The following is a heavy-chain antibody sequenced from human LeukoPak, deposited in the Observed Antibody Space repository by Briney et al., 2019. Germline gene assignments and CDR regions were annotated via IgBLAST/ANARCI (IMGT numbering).Heavy chain of an antibody. D-gene: IGHD5-18*01. CDR2: ISWNSGSI. CDR3: AKDISGGYSYVLPGY. CDR1: GFTFDDYA. V-gene: IGHV3-9*01. J-gene: IGHJ4*02. Sequence: GGSLRLSCAASGFTFDDYAMHWVRQAPGKGLEWVSGISWNSGSIGYADSVKGRFTISRDNAKNSLYLQMNSLRAEDTALYYCAKDISGGYSYVLPGYWGQGTLVTVSS.